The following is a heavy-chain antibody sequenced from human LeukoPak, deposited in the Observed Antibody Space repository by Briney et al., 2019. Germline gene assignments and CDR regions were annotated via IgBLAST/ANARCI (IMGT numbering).Heavy chain of an antibody. J-gene: IGHJ4*02. V-gene: IGHV7-4-1*02. CDR2: INTNTGNP. Sequence: ASVTVSCKASGYTFTSYAMNWVRQAPGQGLEWMGWINTNTGNPTYAQGFTGRFVFSLDTSVSTAYLQISSLKAEDTAVYYCAREAYSSSWYYFDYWGQGTLVTVSS. CDR3: AREAYSSSWYYFDY. D-gene: IGHD6-13*01. CDR1: GYTFTSYA.